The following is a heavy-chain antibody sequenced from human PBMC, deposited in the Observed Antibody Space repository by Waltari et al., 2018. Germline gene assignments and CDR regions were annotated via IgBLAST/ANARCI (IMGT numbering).Heavy chain of an antibody. D-gene: IGHD2-2*01. J-gene: IGHJ5*02. CDR2: INPNSGGT. Sequence: QVHLVQPEADETNPASTVMVSCQASRDTLNAYDMNLAHQAPPQGLEWMGRINPNSGGTNYAQKFQGRVTMTRDTSISTAYMELSRLRSDDTAVYYCARVGVVVPAARISGWFDPWGQGTLVTVSS. CDR3: ARVGVVVPAARISGWFDP. V-gene: IGHV1-2*06. CDR1: RDTLNAYD.